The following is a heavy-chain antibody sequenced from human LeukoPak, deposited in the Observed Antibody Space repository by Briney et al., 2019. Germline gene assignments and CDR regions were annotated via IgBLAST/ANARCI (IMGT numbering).Heavy chain of an antibody. J-gene: IGHJ3*01. Sequence: PSQTLSLTCTVSGGSISSGDYYWSWIRQPPGKGLDWIGYIYYSGSTYYNPSLKSRVTISVDTSKNQFSLKLSSVTAADTAVYYCASPSSTSSGAFDVWGQGTMVTVSS. V-gene: IGHV4-30-4*08. CDR2: IYYSGST. CDR3: ASPSSTSSGAFDV. D-gene: IGHD2-2*01. CDR1: GGSISSGDYY.